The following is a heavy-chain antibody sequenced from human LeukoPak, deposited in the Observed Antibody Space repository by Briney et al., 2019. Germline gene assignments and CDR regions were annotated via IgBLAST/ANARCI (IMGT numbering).Heavy chain of an antibody. CDR3: ARDVGEYCSSTNCYASNY. J-gene: IGHJ4*02. CDR2: INPSGGST. Sequence: GASVKVSCKASGYTFTSYYMHWVRQAPGQGLEWMGIINPSGGSTSYAQKFQGRVTMTRDTSISTAYMELSRLRSDDTAVYYCARDVGEYCSSTNCYASNYWGQGTLVTVSS. V-gene: IGHV1-46*01. D-gene: IGHD2-2*01. CDR1: GYTFTSYY.